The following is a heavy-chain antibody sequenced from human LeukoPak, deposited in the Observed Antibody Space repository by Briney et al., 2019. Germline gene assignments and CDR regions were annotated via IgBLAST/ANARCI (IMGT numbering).Heavy chain of an antibody. CDR3: ARYDYGLSDY. CDR2: INAGNGNT. V-gene: IGHV1-3*01. Sequence: ASVKVSCKASGYTFTSYTMHWVRQAPGQRLEWMGWINAGNGNTKYSQKLQGRVTMTTDTSTSTAYMELRSLRSDDTAVYYCARYDYGLSDYWGQGTLVTVSS. D-gene: IGHD4-17*01. CDR1: GYTFTSYT. J-gene: IGHJ4*02.